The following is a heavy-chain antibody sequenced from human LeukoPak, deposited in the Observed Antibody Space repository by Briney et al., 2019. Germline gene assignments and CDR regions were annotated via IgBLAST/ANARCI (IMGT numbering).Heavy chain of an antibody. CDR3: ARGVVVPLYYYYGMDV. V-gene: IGHV4-4*02. D-gene: IGHD2-15*01. CDR1: GGSISSSNW. Sequence: SETLSLTCAVSGGSISSSNWWSWVRQPPGKGLEWIGEINHSGSTNYNPSLKSRVTISVDTSKNQFSLKLSSVTAADTAVYYCARGVVVPLYYYYGMDVWGQGTTVTVSS. J-gene: IGHJ6*02. CDR2: INHSGST.